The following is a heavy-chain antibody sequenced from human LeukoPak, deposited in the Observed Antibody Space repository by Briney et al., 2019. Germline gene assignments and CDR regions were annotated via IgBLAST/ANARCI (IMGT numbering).Heavy chain of an antibody. J-gene: IGHJ6*03. CDR2: ISGRGVIT. Sequence: PGGSLRLSCAASGFTFSTYAMSWVRQAPGKGLEWVSSISGRGVITFHAASVKGRFTISRDTSKNTLYLQMNSLRAEDTAVYYCAKDSPMDVWGKGTTVTVSS. V-gene: IGHV3-23*01. CDR3: AKDSPMDV. CDR1: GFTFSTYA.